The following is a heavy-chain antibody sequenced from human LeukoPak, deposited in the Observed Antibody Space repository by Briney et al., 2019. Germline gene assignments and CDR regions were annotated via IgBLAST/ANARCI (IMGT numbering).Heavy chain of an antibody. V-gene: IGHV3-7*01. Sequence: GGSLRLSCSASGFTFSSSWMTWVRQAPGKGLEWVANIKQDGSEQYTADSLKGRFTISRDNDKKLLFLQMNSLRVDDTAVYYCARVGPPYYHYYMDAWGNGTTVTVSS. CDR1: GFTFSSSW. CDR2: IKQDGSEQ. J-gene: IGHJ6*03. CDR3: ARVGPPYYHYYMDA.